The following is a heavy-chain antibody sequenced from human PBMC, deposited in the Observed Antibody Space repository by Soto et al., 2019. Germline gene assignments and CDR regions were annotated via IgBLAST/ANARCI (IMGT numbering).Heavy chain of an antibody. J-gene: IGHJ6*02. Sequence: QVQLVQSGAEVKKPGSSVKVSCKASGGTFSSYAISWVRQAPGQGLEWMGGNIPIFGTANYAQKFQGRVTITADESTSTAYMELSSLRSEDTAVYYCARDKAAAGTYYYYYGMDVWGQGTTVTVSS. CDR3: ARDKAAAGTYYYYYGMDV. CDR1: GGTFSSYA. CDR2: NIPIFGTA. V-gene: IGHV1-69*01. D-gene: IGHD6-13*01.